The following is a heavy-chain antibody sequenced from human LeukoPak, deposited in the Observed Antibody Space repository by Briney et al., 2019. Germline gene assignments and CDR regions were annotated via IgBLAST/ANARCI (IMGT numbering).Heavy chain of an antibody. Sequence: RASLKVSSKASVGTFSSYAISWVRHAPGQGVEWMGGIITIFGTATYAQKFQGRVTITTDESTSTAYMELSSLRSEDTAVYYCARDHRGAVASYYYYYYMDVWGKGTTVTVSS. CDR1: VGTFSSYA. CDR2: IITIFGTA. D-gene: IGHD6-19*01. CDR3: ARDHRGAVASYYYYYYMDV. J-gene: IGHJ6*03. V-gene: IGHV1-69*05.